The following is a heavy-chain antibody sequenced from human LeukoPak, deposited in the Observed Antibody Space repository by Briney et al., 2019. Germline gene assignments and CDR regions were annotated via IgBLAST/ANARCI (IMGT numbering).Heavy chain of an antibody. V-gene: IGHV3-23*01. CDR1: GFTFSSYA. CDR2: ISGGGGGT. D-gene: IGHD6-13*01. Sequence: GRSLRLSCAASGFTFSSYAMNWVRQAPGKGLEWVSVISGGGGGTYYADSVKGRFTISRDNSKNTLYLQMNSLRAEDTAVYYCAKAKQLAASPDYWGQGTLVTVSS. CDR3: AKAKQLAASPDY. J-gene: IGHJ4*02.